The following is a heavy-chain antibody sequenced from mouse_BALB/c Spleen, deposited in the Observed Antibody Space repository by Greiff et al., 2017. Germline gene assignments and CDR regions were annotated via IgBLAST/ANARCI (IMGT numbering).Heavy chain of an antibody. CDR1: GFSLSTYGIG. D-gene: IGHD3-3*01. Sequence: QVILKASGPGILQPTQTLSLTCSFSGFSLSTYGIGVGWIRQPSGKGLEWLAHICWNDNKYYNTALKCRLTISKDTSNNQVFLKIASVDTADTATYYCARMGHDWYVDGWGEGTTVT. J-gene: IGHJ1*01. CDR2: ICWNDNK. CDR3: ARMGHDWYVDG. V-gene: IGHV8-11*01.